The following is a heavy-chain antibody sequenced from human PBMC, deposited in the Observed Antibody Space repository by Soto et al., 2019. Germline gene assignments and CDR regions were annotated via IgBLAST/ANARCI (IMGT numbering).Heavy chain of an antibody. Sequence: GGSLRLSCAPSGFIFINYAMSWGRQARGKGLEWVSAISGSGADTYYTESVKGRFTISRDNFKNTLYLQMNSLRAEDTAVYYCAKDTGRGGGSVFDYWGQGTLVTVSS. V-gene: IGHV3-23*01. CDR3: AKDTGRGGGSVFDY. CDR1: GFIFINYA. CDR2: ISGSGADT. J-gene: IGHJ4*02. D-gene: IGHD2-15*01.